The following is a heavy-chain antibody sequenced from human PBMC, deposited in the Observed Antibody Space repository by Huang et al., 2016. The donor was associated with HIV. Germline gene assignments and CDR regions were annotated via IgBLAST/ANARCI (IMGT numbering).Heavy chain of an antibody. J-gene: IGHJ4*02. CDR2: INPNSGGT. D-gene: IGHD3-22*01. Sequence: QVQLVQSGAEVKKPGASVKVSCKASGYTFTGYYMHWVRQAPGQGLEWMGWINPNSGGTGYAQKFQGRGTRRRDTSITTAYMELSRLRSDDTAVYYCARGPYYDSSGYARGLGYWGQGTLVTVSS. CDR1: GYTFTGYY. V-gene: IGHV1-2*02. CDR3: ARGPYYDSSGYARGLGY.